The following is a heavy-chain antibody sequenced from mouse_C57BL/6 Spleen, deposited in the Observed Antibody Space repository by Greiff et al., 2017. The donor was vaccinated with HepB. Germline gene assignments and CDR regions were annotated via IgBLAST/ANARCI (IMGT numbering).Heavy chain of an antibody. J-gene: IGHJ3*01. Sequence: VQLQQSGAELAKPGASVKLSCKASGYTFTSYWMHWVKQRPGQGLEWIGYINPSSGYTKYNQKFKDKATLTADKSSITAYMQLSSLTYEDSAFYYCARSAPEVRSSFAYWGQGTLVTVSA. CDR3: ARSAPEVRSSFAY. CDR2: INPSSGYT. D-gene: IGHD2-13*01. CDR1: GYTFTSYW. V-gene: IGHV1-7*01.